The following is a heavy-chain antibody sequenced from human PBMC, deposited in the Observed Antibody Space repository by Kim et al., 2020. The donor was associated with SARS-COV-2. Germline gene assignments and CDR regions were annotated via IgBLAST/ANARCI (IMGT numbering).Heavy chain of an antibody. CDR2: ISGSGETT. CDR3: AKDRPWVSRGSPDAFD. CDR1: GLTFNHYA. Sequence: GGSLRLSCAASGLTFNHYAMSWVRQPPGKGLQWVSAISGSGETTFHADSVRGRFTISRDNSQNTLFLQMNSLRTEDTAVYYCAKDRPWVSRGSPDAFD. J-gene: IGHJ3*01. D-gene: IGHD1-26*01. V-gene: IGHV3-23*01.